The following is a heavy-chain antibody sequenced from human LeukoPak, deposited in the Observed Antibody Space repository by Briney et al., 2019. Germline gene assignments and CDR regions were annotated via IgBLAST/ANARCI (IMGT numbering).Heavy chain of an antibody. J-gene: IGHJ3*02. Sequence: GASVKIFCKASGDTFTNFYLHWMRQAPGQGLEWMGTVNPSVANTRYAERFQGRVTMARDSSTSTVYMELRSLRSEDSAVYYCAREPVGTIPYDAFDIWGQGTMVTVSS. D-gene: IGHD1-26*01. CDR2: VNPSVANT. CDR1: GDTFTNFY. V-gene: IGHV1-46*01. CDR3: AREPVGTIPYDAFDI.